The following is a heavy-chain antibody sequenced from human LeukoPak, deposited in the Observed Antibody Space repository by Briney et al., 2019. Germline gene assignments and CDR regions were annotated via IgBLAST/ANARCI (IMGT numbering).Heavy chain of an antibody. CDR2: ISSRSKNV. CDR3: SLSRGYSYGKDYYYYYMDV. Sequence: GGSLRLSCAASGFAFSDYTINWVRQAPGKGLEWISSISSRSKNVYYADSVRGRFIISRDNAKNSLYLQMNSLRAEDTAVYYCSLSRGYSYGKDYYYYYMDVWGKGTTVTVSS. V-gene: IGHV3-21*01. J-gene: IGHJ6*03. D-gene: IGHD5-18*01. CDR1: GFAFSDYT.